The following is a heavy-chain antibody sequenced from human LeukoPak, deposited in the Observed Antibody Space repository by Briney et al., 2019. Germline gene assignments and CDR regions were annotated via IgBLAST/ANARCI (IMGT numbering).Heavy chain of an antibody. CDR2: INTDGSST. CDR1: GFTFSSYW. Sequence: PGGSLRLSCAASGFTFSSYWMSWVRQAPGKGLVWVSRINTDGSSTSYADSVKGRFTISRDNAKNTLYLQMNSLRAEDTAVYYCAREHYDSDAFDIWGQGTMVTVSS. J-gene: IGHJ3*02. CDR3: AREHYDSDAFDI. D-gene: IGHD3-3*01. V-gene: IGHV3-74*01.